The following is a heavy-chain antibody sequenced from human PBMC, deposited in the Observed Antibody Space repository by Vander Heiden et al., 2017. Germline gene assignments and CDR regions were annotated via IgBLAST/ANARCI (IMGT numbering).Heavy chain of an antibody. Sequence: QLQLQESGPGLVKPSETLSLTCTVSGGSISSSSYYWGWIRQTPGKGLEWIGSIYYSGSTYYNPSLKSRVTISVDTSKNQFSPKLSSVTAADTAVYYCARRAESGYHHSSYGMDVWGQGTTVTVSS. D-gene: IGHD3-3*01. CDR1: GGSISSSSYY. V-gene: IGHV4-39*01. CDR2: IYYSGST. CDR3: ARRAESGYHHSSYGMDV. J-gene: IGHJ6*02.